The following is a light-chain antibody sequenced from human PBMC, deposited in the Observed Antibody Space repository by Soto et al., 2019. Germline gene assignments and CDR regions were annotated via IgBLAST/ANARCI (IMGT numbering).Light chain of an antibody. J-gene: IGLJ2*01. Sequence: QAVVTQPRSVSGSPGQSVTISCTGTSSDVGGYNYVSWYQQHPGKAPKLMIYDIIKRPSGVPDRFSGSKSGNTASLTISGLQADDGADYYCCSYAGSYTVVFGGGTKLTVL. V-gene: IGLV2-11*01. CDR1: SSDVGGYNY. CDR2: DII. CDR3: CSYAGSYTVV.